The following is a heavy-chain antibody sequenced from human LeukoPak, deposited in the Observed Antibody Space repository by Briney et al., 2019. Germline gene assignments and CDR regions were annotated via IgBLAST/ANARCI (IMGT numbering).Heavy chain of an antibody. CDR2: IYTSGST. J-gene: IGHJ4*02. CDR3: ARGLTHRPVGGY. Sequence: SQTLSLTCTVSGGSISSGSYYWSWIRQPAGKGLEWIGRIYTSGSTNYNPSLKSRVTISVDKSKNQFSLKLSSVTAADTAVYYCARGLTHRPVGGYWGQGTLVTVSS. V-gene: IGHV4-61*02. CDR1: GGSISSGSYY. D-gene: IGHD3-16*01.